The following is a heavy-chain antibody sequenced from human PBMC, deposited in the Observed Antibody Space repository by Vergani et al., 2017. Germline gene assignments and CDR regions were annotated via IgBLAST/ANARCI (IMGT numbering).Heavy chain of an antibody. CDR3: ARATPPYYYDSSGYSTKGAFDI. V-gene: IGHV4-31*01. Sequence: QVQLQESGPGLVKPSQTLSLTCTVSGGSISSGDYYWSWIRQHPGKGLEWIGYIYYSGSTYYNPSLKSLVTISVDTSKNQFSLKLSSVTAADTAVYYCARATPPYYYDSSGYSTKGAFDIWGQGTMVTVSS. D-gene: IGHD3-22*01. CDR1: GGSISSGDYY. J-gene: IGHJ3*02. CDR2: IYYSGST.